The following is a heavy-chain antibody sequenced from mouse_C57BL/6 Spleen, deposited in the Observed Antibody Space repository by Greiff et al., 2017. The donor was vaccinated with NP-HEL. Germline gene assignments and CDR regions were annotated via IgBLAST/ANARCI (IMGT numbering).Heavy chain of an antibody. CDR3: TRGDYDYDEGDYYAMDY. J-gene: IGHJ4*01. V-gene: IGHV1-5*01. D-gene: IGHD2-4*01. CDR2: IYPGNSDT. CDR1: GYTFTSYW. Sequence: VQLKQSGTVLARPGASVKMSCKTSGYTFTSYWMHWVKQRPGQGLEWIGAIYPGNSDTSYNQKFKGKAKLTAVTSASTAYMELSSLTTEDSAVDYCTRGDYDYDEGDYYAMDYWGQGTSVTVSS.